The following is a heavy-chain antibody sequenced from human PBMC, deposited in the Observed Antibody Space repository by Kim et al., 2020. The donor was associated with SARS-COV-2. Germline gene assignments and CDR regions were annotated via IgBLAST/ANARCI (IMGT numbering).Heavy chain of an antibody. D-gene: IGHD1-1*01. V-gene: IGHV5-51*01. J-gene: IGHJ6*02. CDR3: ARRKYNWNLYYYYGMDV. Sequence: GESLKISCKGSGYSFTSYWIGWVRQMPGKGLEWMGIIYPGDSDTRYSPSFQGQVTISADKSISTAYLQWSSLKASDTAMYYCARRKYNWNLYYYYGMDVWGQGTTVTVSS. CDR1: GYSFTSYW. CDR2: IYPGDSDT.